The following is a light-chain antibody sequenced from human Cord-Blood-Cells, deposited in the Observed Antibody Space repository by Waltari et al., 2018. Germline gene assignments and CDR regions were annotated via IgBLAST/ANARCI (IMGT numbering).Light chain of an antibody. Sequence: EIVLTQSPATLSLSPGERATLSSRASQCVSSYLAWYQQKPDQAPRLLVYDASNRATGIPARFIGSGSGTDFTLTISSLEPEDFAVYYCQQRSNWPPYTFGQGTKLEIK. V-gene: IGKV3-11*01. CDR1: QCVSSY. J-gene: IGKJ2*01. CDR2: DAS. CDR3: QQRSNWPPYT.